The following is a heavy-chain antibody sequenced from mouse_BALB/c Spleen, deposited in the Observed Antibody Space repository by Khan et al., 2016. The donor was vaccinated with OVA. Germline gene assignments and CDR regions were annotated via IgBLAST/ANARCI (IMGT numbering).Heavy chain of an antibody. CDR1: GFTFNSYG. V-gene: IGHV5-17*02. D-gene: IGHD1-1*01. CDR2: ISGDSNTI. J-gene: IGHJ2*01. Sequence: EVMLVESGGGLVQPGGSRKLSCAASGFTFNSYGMHWVRQAPEKGLEWVAYISGDSNTIYYTDTVKGRFTISRDNPKNTLFLQMTSLMSEDTAMYYCATSYFYGYYFDHWGPGTTLTVS. CDR3: ATSYFYGYYFDH.